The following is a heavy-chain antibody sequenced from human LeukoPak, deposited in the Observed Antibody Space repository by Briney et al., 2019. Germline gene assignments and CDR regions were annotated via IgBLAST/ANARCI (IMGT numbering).Heavy chain of an antibody. J-gene: IGHJ4*02. CDR2: IYHSGST. CDR1: GGSISSGGYY. CDR3: ASIFSPNYRYSGSYRKAFSFDY. Sequence: PSQTLSLTCTVSGGSISSGGYYWSWIRQPPGKGLEWIGYIYHSGSTYYNPSLKSRVTISVDTSKNQFSLKLSSVTAADTAVYYCASIFSPNYRYSGSYRKAFSFDYWGQGTLVTVSS. D-gene: IGHD1-26*01. V-gene: IGHV4-30-2*01.